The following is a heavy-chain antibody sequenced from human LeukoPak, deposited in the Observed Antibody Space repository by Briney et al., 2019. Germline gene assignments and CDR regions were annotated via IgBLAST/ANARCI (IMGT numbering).Heavy chain of an antibody. CDR1: GFTVSSNY. J-gene: IGHJ6*03. Sequence: PGGSLRLSCAASGFTVSSNYMSWVRQAPGKGLEWVSLIYSGGSTYYADSVKGRFTISRDNSKNILYLEMNSLRAEDAAVYYCAKDHNYASGSSYLVGPHYYYMDVWGKGTTVTISS. D-gene: IGHD3-10*01. V-gene: IGHV3-53*01. CDR2: IYSGGST. CDR3: AKDHNYASGSSYLVGPHYYYMDV.